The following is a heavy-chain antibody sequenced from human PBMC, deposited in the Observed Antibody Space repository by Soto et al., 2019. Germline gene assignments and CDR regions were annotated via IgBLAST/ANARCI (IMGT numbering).Heavy chain of an antibody. CDR2: IQSGGNT. V-gene: IGHV3-66*01. Sequence: EVQLVESGGGLVQPGGSLRLSCAASGFTVSSKYMSWVRKAPGKGLAWVSLIQSGGNTYYAGSVKGRFTISRDNSENTVFLQMNGLRVEDTARYSCTRDDVHCSGGRCDGVPLDVWVKGTTVAVSA. CDR3: TRDDVHCSGGRCDGVPLDV. D-gene: IGHD2-15*01. J-gene: IGHJ6*04. CDR1: GFTVSSKY.